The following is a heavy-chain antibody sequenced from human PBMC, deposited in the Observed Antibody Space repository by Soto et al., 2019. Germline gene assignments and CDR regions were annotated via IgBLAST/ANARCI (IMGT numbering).Heavy chain of an antibody. Sequence: PSETLSLTCNVSGDSIGTYYWTWIRQPPGKGLEWIAYMYYRGSINYNPSLKNRVTISVDTSKNQFSLKLRSVTAADTAIYYCARLKWDLLPAGFDIWGQGTLVTVSS. CDR1: GDSIGTYY. CDR2: MYYRGSI. V-gene: IGHV4-59*01. J-gene: IGHJ3*02. D-gene: IGHD1-26*01. CDR3: ARLKWDLLPAGFDI.